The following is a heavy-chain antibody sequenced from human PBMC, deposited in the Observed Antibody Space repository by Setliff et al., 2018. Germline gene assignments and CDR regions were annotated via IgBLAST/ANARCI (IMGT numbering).Heavy chain of an antibody. Sequence: SVKVSCKASGYTFSGYYLHWVRQAPGQGLEWMGGIIPIFGTADYAQKFQGRVTITTDESTSTAYMELSSLRSEDTAVYYCARGGNPPYDAFDIWGQGTMVTVSS. CDR3: ARGGNPPYDAFDI. CDR1: GYTFSGYY. D-gene: IGHD2-15*01. J-gene: IGHJ3*02. CDR2: IIPIFGTA. V-gene: IGHV1-69*05.